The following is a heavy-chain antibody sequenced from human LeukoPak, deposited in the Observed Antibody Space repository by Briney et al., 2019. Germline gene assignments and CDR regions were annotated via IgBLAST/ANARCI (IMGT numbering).Heavy chain of an antibody. CDR2: IIPIFGTA. CDR1: GGTFSSYA. V-gene: IGHV1-69*01. Sequence: SVKVSCNASGGTFSSYAISWVRQAPGQGLEWMGGIIPIFGTANYAQKFQGRVTITADESTSTAYMELSSLRSEDTAVYYCARDPSSSGWPHFDYWGQATLVTVSS. CDR3: ARDPSSSGWPHFDY. J-gene: IGHJ4*02. D-gene: IGHD6-19*01.